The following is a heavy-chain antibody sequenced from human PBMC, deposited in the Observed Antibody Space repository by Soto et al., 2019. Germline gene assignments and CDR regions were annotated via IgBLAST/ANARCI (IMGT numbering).Heavy chain of an antibody. V-gene: IGHV1-69*13. CDR3: ATLYCSGGGCHSETPKFYYFQY. D-gene: IGHD2-15*01. Sequence: VASVKVSCKASGDTFTDYVISWLRQVPGQGLEFMGGIIPFSATPINAQKFQGRVTLTADESTSTVYMELTSLRSEDTAVYYCATLYCSGGGCHSETPKFYYFQYWGQGTQVTVSS. CDR1: GDTFTDYV. CDR2: IIPFSATP. J-gene: IGHJ4*02.